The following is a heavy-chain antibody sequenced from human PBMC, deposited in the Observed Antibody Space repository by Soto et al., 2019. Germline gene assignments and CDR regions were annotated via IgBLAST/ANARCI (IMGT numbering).Heavy chain of an antibody. CDR3: ARGKQCGRNWFDP. CDR1: GGTFSSYA. CDR2: IIPIFGTA. V-gene: IGHV1-69*12. J-gene: IGHJ5*02. Sequence: QVQLVQSGAEVKKPGSSVKVSCKASGGTFSSYAINWVRQAPGQGLEWMGGIIPIFGTANYAQKFQGRVTITAGESTSTAYKELSSLRSEDTAVYYCARGKQCGRNWFDPWGQGTLVTVSS. D-gene: IGHD2-21*01.